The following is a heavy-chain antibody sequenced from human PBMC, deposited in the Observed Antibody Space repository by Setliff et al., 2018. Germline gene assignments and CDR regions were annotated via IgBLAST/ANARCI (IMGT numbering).Heavy chain of an antibody. CDR1: GFTFADYG. D-gene: IGHD3-3*01. CDR3: ARDVYDFRTGLADP. Sequence: GGSLRLSCAASGFTFADYGMNWVRQAPGKGLEWVSGVEWNGGGTRYADSVKGRFTISRDNAKNSLYLQMNSLRAEDTAVYYCARDVYDFRTGLADPWGQGTLVTVSS. CDR2: VEWNGGGT. J-gene: IGHJ5*02. V-gene: IGHV3-20*04.